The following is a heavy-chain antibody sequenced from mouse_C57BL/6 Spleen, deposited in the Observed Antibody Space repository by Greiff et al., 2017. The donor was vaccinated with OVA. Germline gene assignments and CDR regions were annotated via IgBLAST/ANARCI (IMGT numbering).Heavy chain of an antibody. V-gene: IGHV1-69*01. CDR3: ARYYGSSLGAMDY. CDR1: GYTFTSYW. J-gene: IGHJ4*01. Sequence: VQLQQSGAELVMPGASVKLSCKASGYTFTSYWMHWVKQRPGQGLEWIGEIDPSDSYTNYNQKFKGKSTLTVDKSSSTAYMQLSSLTSEDSAVYYCARYYGSSLGAMDYWGQGTSVTVSS. D-gene: IGHD1-1*01. CDR2: IDPSDSYT.